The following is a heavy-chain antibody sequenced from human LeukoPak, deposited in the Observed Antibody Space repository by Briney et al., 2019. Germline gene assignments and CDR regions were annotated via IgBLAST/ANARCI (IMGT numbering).Heavy chain of an antibody. CDR3: ARYLGRQSAFDI. CDR1: GHTFTSYT. Sequence: ASVKVSCKASGHTFTSYTISWVGQAPGQGGEWMGWISTYSGKKNYVQKLQGRVTITTDKSTSTAYMELRSLRSDDTAVYYCARYLGRQSAFDIWGQGTMVTVSS. CDR2: ISTYSGKK. D-gene: IGHD3-9*01. V-gene: IGHV1-18*01. J-gene: IGHJ3*02.